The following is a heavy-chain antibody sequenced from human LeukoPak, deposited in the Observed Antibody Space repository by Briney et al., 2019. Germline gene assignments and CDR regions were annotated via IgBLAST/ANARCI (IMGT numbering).Heavy chain of an antibody. CDR2: ITYDGSNK. CDR1: GFTFSSYA. J-gene: IGHJ5*02. D-gene: IGHD3-22*01. Sequence: GRSLRLSCAAYGFTFSSYAMHWVSQAPGKGLGWVAVITYDGSNKYYADSVKGRFTISRDNSKNTLYLQMNSLRAEDTAVYYCARDGGDSSWFDPWGQGTLVTVSS. V-gene: IGHV3-30-3*01. CDR3: ARDGGDSSWFDP.